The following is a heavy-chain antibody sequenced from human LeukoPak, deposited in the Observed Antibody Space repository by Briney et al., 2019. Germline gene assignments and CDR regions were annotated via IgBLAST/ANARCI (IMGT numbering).Heavy chain of an antibody. CDR2: IYSGGST. V-gene: IGHV3-53*01. CDR3: AKSDTMVRGVQTYYYYGMDV. J-gene: IGHJ6*02. Sequence: GSLRLSCAASGFTVSSNYMNWVRQAPGKGLEWVSVIYSGGSTYYADSVKGRFTISRDNSKNTLYLQMNSLRAEDTAVYYCAKSDTMVRGVQTYYYYGMDVWGQGTTVTVSS. CDR1: GFTVSSNY. D-gene: IGHD3-10*01.